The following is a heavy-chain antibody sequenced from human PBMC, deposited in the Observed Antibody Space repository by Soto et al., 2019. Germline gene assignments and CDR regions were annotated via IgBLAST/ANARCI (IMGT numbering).Heavy chain of an antibody. J-gene: IGHJ4*02. CDR1: GYTLTTFG. D-gene: IGHD2-2*01. Sequence: ASVKVSCKASGYTLTTFGVSWVRQAPGQGLEWMAWIDPKNGNTKDAQKFQGRVTMTTDTSTSTAYMELRSLRSDDTAVYYCAKEYCDSSRCYLPDYWGQGALLTVSS. CDR3: AKEYCDSSRCYLPDY. CDR2: IDPKNGNT. V-gene: IGHV1-18*01.